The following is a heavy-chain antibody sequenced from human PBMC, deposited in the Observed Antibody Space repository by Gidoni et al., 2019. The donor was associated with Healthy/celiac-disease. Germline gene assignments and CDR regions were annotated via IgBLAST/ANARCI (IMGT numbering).Heavy chain of an antibody. V-gene: IGHV1-69*01. CDR2: IIPICGTA. CDR1: GGTFSSYA. Sequence: QVQLVQSGAEVKKPGSSVKVSCKASGGTFSSYAISWVRQAPGQGLEWMGGIIPICGTANYAQKFQGTVTITADESTSTAYMELSSLRSEDTAVYYCARGRRYSYGTARGWFDPWGQGTLVTVSS. D-gene: IGHD5-18*01. J-gene: IGHJ5*02. CDR3: ARGRRYSYGTARGWFDP.